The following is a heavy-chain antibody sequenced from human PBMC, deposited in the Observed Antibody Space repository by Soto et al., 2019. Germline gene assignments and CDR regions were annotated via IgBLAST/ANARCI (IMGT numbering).Heavy chain of an antibody. Sequence: SETLSLTCTVSGGSISNGDYYWSWIRQHPGKGLEWIGYIFYNGSAYYTPSLKSRITISVDTSENQFSLKLSSVTAADTAVYYCARSRYDFWSGYPFDPWGQGTLVTVSS. CDR2: IFYNGSA. V-gene: IGHV4-31*03. CDR1: GGSISNGDYY. D-gene: IGHD3-3*01. CDR3: ARSRYDFWSGYPFDP. J-gene: IGHJ5*02.